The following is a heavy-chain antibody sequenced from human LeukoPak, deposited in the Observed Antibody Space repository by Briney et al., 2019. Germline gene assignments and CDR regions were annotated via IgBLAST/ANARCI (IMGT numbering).Heavy chain of an antibody. D-gene: IGHD2-21*01. CDR3: ASAREYCGSAERYEYFQH. Sequence: GGSLRLSCAASGVTVGTNSMSWARQSPRKGLEWVSVIYSGGSTYNADSVNGRFTVSRDNSRNTLFLQMNNLRAEDTALYFCASAREYCGSAERYEYFQHWGQGTLVIVSS. V-gene: IGHV3-53*01. CDR1: GVTVGTNS. CDR2: IYSGGST. J-gene: IGHJ1*01.